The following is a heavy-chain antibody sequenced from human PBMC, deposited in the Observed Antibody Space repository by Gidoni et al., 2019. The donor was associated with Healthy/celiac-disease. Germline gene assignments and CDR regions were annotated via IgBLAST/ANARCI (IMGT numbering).Heavy chain of an antibody. CDR3: AKVARAWVATGAFDI. Sequence: EVQLLESGGGLVQPGGSLRLSCAASGFTLSRYAMSWGPQAPGKGLEWVSAISGSGGSTYYADAVKGRFTISRDNSKNTLYLQMNSLRAEDTAVYYCAKVARAWVATGAFDIWGQGTMVTVSS. D-gene: IGHD5-12*01. CDR1: GFTLSRYA. V-gene: IGHV3-23*01. J-gene: IGHJ3*02. CDR2: ISGSGGST.